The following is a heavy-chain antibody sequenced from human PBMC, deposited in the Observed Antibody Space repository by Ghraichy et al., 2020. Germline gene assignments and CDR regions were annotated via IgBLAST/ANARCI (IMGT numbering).Heavy chain of an antibody. Sequence: SLNISCAASGFTFDDYAMHWVRQAPGKGLEWVSGISWGSGYIGYADSVKGRFTISRDNAKNSLYLQMNTLRPGDTASYYCAKDFIAAAGIDHFYGMDVWGQGTTVTVSS. CDR1: GFTFDDYA. V-gene: IGHV3-9*01. D-gene: IGHD6-13*01. J-gene: IGHJ6*02. CDR2: ISWGSGYI. CDR3: AKDFIAAAGIDHFYGMDV.